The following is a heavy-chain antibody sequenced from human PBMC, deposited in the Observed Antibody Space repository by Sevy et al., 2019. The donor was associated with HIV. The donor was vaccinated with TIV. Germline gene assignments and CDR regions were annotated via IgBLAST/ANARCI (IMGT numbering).Heavy chain of an antibody. CDR2: ISYDGGNT. CDR1: KFTFSTSG. Sequence: GESLKISCAASKFTFSTSGMHWVRQAPGKGLEWVAVISYDGGNTYYADSMKGRFTISRDNSKNTVYLQLNSLRADDTAVYYCARENLHWLDPWGQGTLVTVSS. J-gene: IGHJ5*02. V-gene: IGHV3-33*05. CDR3: ARENLHWLDP.